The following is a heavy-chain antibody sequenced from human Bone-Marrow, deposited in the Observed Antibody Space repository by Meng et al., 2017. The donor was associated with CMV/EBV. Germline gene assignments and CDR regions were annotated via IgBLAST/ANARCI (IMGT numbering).Heavy chain of an antibody. CDR3: ASNSGRLSRFDP. D-gene: IGHD6-19*01. CDR2: IKQDGSEK. Sequence: GGSLRLSCAASGFTVSNNYVTWVRQAPGKGLEWVANIKQDGSEKHYVDSVKGRFTISRDNAKNSLYLQMNSLRAEDTAVYYCASNSGRLSRFDPWGQGTLVTVSS. V-gene: IGHV3-7*01. J-gene: IGHJ5*02. CDR1: GFTVSNNY.